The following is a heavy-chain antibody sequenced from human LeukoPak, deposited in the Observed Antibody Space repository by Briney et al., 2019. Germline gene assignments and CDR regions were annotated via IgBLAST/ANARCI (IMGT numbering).Heavy chain of an antibody. Sequence: PGGSLRLSCAASGFTFGSYWMSWVRQAPGKGLEWVANIKKDGSEKYYVDSVRGRFTISRDNAKNSLYLQINSLRAEDTAVYFCARDRGYSTFDIWGQGTMVTVSS. CDR3: ARDRGYSTFDI. CDR1: GFTFGSYW. CDR2: IKKDGSEK. D-gene: IGHD5-18*01. J-gene: IGHJ3*02. V-gene: IGHV3-7*05.